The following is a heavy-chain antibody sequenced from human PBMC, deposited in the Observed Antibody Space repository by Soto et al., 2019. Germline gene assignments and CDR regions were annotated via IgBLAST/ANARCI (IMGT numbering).Heavy chain of an antibody. CDR2: IIPISGTA. V-gene: IGHV1-69*01. CDR1: SGCSRSYS. Sequence: QVGCKASSGCSRSYSISWVRQAPGEGLEWMGGIIPISGTANYAQKFQGRVTITADESTSTAYMELSSLRSEDTAVYYCARSQGSSTSLEIYYYYYYGMDVWGKGTTVIVTS. D-gene: IGHD2-2*01. J-gene: IGHJ6*04. CDR3: ARSQGSSTSLEIYYYYYYGMDV.